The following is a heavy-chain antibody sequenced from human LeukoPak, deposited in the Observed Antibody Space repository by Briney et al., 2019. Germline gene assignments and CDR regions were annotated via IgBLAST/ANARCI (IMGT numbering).Heavy chain of an antibody. D-gene: IGHD2-15*01. J-gene: IGHJ4*02. CDR2: IKQDGSEK. V-gene: IGHV3-7*01. CDR3: SSTLDY. CDR1: GFTFSDYW. Sequence: PGGSLRHTCAASGFTFSDYWMDWVRQAPGKGLEWVANIKQDGSEKYYVDSVKDRFTISRDNAKNSVYLQMNSLRAEDTAVYFCSSTLDYWGQGTLVTVSS.